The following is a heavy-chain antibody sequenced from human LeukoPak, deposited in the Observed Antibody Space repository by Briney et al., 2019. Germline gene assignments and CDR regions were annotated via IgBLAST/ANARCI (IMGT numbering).Heavy chain of an antibody. CDR3: ARAYSSSWYNPHFDY. D-gene: IGHD6-13*01. V-gene: IGHV3-30-3*01. CDR1: GYTFSSYP. J-gene: IGHJ4*02. Sequence: PGGSLRLFCAASGYTFSSYPVHGVRQAPGKEREGVAVISYDGSNKYYADSVKGRFTISRDNSKNTLYLQMNSLRAEDTAVYYCARAYSSSWYNPHFDYWGQGTLVTVSS. CDR2: ISYDGSNK.